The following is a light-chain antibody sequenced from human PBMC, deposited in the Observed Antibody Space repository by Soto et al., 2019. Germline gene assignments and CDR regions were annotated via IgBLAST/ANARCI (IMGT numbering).Light chain of an antibody. CDR1: SSNIGSNS. V-gene: IGLV1-51*01. Sequence: QSVLTQPPSVSAAPGQKVTISCSGSSSNIGSNSVSWYQHLPGTAPKVLIYDNNNRPSGIPDRFSGSRSGTSATLDITGLQAGDEAYYYCGAYESSLSAVLFGGGTKLTVL. CDR2: DNN. CDR3: GAYESSLSAVL. J-gene: IGLJ2*01.